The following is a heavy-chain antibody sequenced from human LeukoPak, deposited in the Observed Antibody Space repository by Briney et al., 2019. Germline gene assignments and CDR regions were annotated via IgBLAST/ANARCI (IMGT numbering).Heavy chain of an antibody. D-gene: IGHD2-8*01. J-gene: IGHJ4*02. CDR1: GFTLSNYY. V-gene: IGHV3-74*01. CDR2: INIDGSST. Sequence: GGSLRLSCEASGFTLSNYYMHCVRQAPGKGLVWVSRINIDGSSTNYADSVKGRFTISRDNAKNTVYLQMKSLRVEDTAVYYCAPLRGYCSNGVCLFDYWGQGTLVTVSS. CDR3: APLRGYCSNGVCLFDY.